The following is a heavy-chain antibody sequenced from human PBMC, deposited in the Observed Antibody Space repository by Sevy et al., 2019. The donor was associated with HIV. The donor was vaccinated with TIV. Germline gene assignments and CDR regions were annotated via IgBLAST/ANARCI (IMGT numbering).Heavy chain of an antibody. J-gene: IGHJ6*02. CDR1: GYSFTNYW. CDR2: IYPGDSDT. Sequence: GESLKICCKGSGYSFTNYWIGWVRQMPGKGLEWMGIIYPGDSDTTYSPSFQGQVTISADKSISTAYLQWSSLKASDTAMYYCARRGEMGDYYYGMDVWGQGTTVTVSS. V-gene: IGHV5-51*01. CDR3: ARRGEMGDYYYGMDV. D-gene: IGHD1-26*01.